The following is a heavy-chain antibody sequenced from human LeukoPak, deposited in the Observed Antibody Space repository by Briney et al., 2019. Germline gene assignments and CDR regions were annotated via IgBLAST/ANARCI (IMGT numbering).Heavy chain of an antibody. CDR3: AKIQGGYDFWSGSHDY. D-gene: IGHD3-3*01. J-gene: IGHJ4*02. CDR1: GFTLDDYA. V-gene: IGHV3-74*01. Sequence: GGSLRLSCAASGFTLDDYAMHWVRQAPGKGLEWVSRIRTDGLETSYADSVKGRFTVSRDNGKNTLYLQMNSLRAEDTAVYYCAKIQGGYDFWSGSHDYWGQGTLVTVSS. CDR2: IRTDGLET.